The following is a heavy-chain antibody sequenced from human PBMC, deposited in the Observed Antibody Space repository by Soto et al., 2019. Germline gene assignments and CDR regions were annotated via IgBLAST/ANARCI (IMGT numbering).Heavy chain of an antibody. CDR1: GGSISSGGYS. Sequence: QLQLQESGSGLVKPSQTLSLTCAVSGGSISSGGYSWSWIRQPPGKGLEWIGYIYHSGSTYYNPSLMSRVTISVDSSKNQFSLKLSSVTAADTAVSYCTSGLQSPMGVWGQGTTVTVSS. CDR2: IYHSGST. V-gene: IGHV4-30-2*01. D-gene: IGHD4-4*01. CDR3: TSGLQSPMGV. J-gene: IGHJ6*02.